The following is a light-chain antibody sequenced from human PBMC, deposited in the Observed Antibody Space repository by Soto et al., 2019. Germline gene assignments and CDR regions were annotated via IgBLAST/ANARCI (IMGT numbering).Light chain of an antibody. Sequence: EVVLTQSPGTLSLSPGESATLSCRASQAVSSILLAWYQQKPGQAPRLLIYGASSRATGIPDRFSGSGSGTDFTLTVSRLEPEDFAVYYCQQHGTSPIFGGGTKVDIK. CDR2: GAS. J-gene: IGKJ4*01. CDR3: QQHGTSPI. V-gene: IGKV3-20*01. CDR1: QAVSSIL.